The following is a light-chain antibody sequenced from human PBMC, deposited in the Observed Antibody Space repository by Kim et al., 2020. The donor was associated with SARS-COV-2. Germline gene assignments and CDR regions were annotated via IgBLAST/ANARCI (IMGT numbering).Light chain of an antibody. Sequence: SPGERATLSFRASQSVSSSYLAWYQQKPGQAPRLLIYGASSRATGIPDRFSGSGSGTDFTLTISRLEPEDFAVYYCQQYGSSPWGFGQGTKVEIK. CDR3: QQYGSSPWG. J-gene: IGKJ1*01. V-gene: IGKV3-20*01. CDR2: GAS. CDR1: QSVSSSY.